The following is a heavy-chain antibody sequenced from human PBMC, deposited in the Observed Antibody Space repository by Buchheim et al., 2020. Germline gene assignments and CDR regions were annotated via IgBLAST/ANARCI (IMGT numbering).Heavy chain of an antibody. D-gene: IGHD3-3*01. CDR1: GFTFSSYG. CDR3: AKDQYDFWSGYPSSGMDV. V-gene: IGHV3-30*18. J-gene: IGHJ6*02. CDR2: ISYDGSNK. Sequence: QVQLVESGGGVVQPGRSLRLSCAASGFTFSSYGMHWVRQAPGKGLEWVAVISYDGSNKYYADSVKGRFTISRANTKNTPYPQMNSLRAEDTAVYYCAKDQYDFWSGYPSSGMDVWGQGTT.